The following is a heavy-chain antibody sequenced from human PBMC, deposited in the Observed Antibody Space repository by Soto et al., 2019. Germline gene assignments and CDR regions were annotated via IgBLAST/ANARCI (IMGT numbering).Heavy chain of an antibody. CDR3: ARRTVNIRTFYSGLKTHCFDY. V-gene: IGHV4-39*01. CDR1: GDSMSSSDYY. CDR2: IYYSGSS. J-gene: IGHJ4*02. D-gene: IGHD6-19*01. Sequence: SETLSLTCAVSGDSMSSSDYYWGWIRQPPGKGLEWIGSIYYSGSSYYNPSLQSRVAISVDTSKNQFSLKLKSVTAADTAIYYCARRTVNIRTFYSGLKTHCFDYWGQGAPVTVSS.